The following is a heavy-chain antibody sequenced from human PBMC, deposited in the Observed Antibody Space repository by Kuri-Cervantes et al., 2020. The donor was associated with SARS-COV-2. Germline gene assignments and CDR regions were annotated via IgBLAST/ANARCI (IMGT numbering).Heavy chain of an antibody. Sequence: SETLSLTCAVYGGSFSGYYWSWIRQPAGKGLEWIGRIYTSGSTNYNPSLKSRVTISVDTSKNQFSLKLSSVTAADTAVYYCASSGGDYYDSSGYSLFDYWGQGTLVTVSS. CDR1: GGSFSGYY. V-gene: IGHV4-59*10. CDR3: ASSGGDYYDSSGYSLFDY. D-gene: IGHD3-22*01. J-gene: IGHJ4*02. CDR2: IYTSGST.